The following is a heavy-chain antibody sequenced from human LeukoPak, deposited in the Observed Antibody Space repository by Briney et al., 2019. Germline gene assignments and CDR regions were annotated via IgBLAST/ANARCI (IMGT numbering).Heavy chain of an antibody. V-gene: IGHV4-38-2*01. D-gene: IGHD3-10*01. CDR3: PRSVRGEDY. Sequence: SETLSLTCAVSGYSLSSGYYWGWIRQPPGKGLEWIGSIYHSGSTYYNPSLKSRVTISLDTSKNQFSLHLTSVTAAETAVYYCPRSVRGEDYWGQGTLVTVSS. CDR1: GYSLSSGYY. J-gene: IGHJ4*02. CDR2: IYHSGST.